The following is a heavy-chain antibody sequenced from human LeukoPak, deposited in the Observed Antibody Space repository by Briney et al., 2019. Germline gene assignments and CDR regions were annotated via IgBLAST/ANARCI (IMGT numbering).Heavy chain of an antibody. J-gene: IGHJ4*02. V-gene: IGHV4-38-2*02. Sequence: SETLSLTCTVSGYSISNGYYWDWIRQPPGKGLEWVGSIYHRGSTYYNPSLRSRVTISLDRSKKKFSLKLTSVTAADTAVYFCARGAEYYAIWRGYAGYSDYWGQGISVTVSS. CDR1: GYSISNGYY. CDR3: ARGAEYYAIWRGYAGYSDY. D-gene: IGHD3-3*01. CDR2: IYHRGST.